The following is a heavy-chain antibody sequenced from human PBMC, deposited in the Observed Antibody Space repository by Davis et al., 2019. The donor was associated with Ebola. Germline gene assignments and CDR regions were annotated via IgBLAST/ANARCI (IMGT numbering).Heavy chain of an antibody. D-gene: IGHD3-16*01. CDR2: ISSSSSYI. J-gene: IGHJ4*02. V-gene: IGHV3-21*04. CDR1: GFTFSSYS. Sequence: PGGSLRLSCAASGFTFSSYSMNWVRQAPGKGLEWVSSISSSSSYIYYADSVKGRFTISRDNSKNTLYLQMNSLRAEDTAVYYCAKCLMIKPGGALSLFDYWGQGTLVTVSS. CDR3: AKCLMIKPGGALSLFDY.